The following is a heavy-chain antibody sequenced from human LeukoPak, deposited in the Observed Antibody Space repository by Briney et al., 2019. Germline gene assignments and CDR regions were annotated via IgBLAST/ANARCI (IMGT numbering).Heavy chain of an antibody. J-gene: IGHJ6*03. V-gene: IGHV1-69*13. CDR1: GGTFSSYA. Sequence: SVKVSCKASGGTFSSYAISWVRQAPGQGLEWMGGIIPIFGTANYAQKFQGRVTITADESTSTAYMELSSLRSEDTAVYYCARGSGPTYYYYYMDVWGKGTTVTISS. D-gene: IGHD1-26*01. CDR3: ARGSGPTYYYYYMDV. CDR2: IIPIFGTA.